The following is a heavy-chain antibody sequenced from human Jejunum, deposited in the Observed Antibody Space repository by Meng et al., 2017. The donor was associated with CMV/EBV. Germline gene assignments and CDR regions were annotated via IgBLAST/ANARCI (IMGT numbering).Heavy chain of an antibody. J-gene: IGHJ4*02. CDR2: INPNSGGT. CDR1: GYTFNDYF. CDR3: ARVVMAEQQLDY. D-gene: IGHD6-13*01. V-gene: IGHV1-2*02. Sequence: ASGYTFNDYFYHWVRQAPGHGLEWMGWINPNSGGTNYAQKFQGRVTMTRDTSITTVYMELSSLTSDDTAMYYCARVVMAEQQLDYWGQGTLGTVSS.